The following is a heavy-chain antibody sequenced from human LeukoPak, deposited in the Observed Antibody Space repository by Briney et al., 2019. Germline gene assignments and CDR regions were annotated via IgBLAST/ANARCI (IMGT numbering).Heavy chain of an antibody. CDR1: GYTFTGYY. D-gene: IGHD6-13*01. CDR3: ARSSYSGSWAPVDY. Sequence: ASVKVSCKASGYTFTGYYIHWVRQAPGQGLEWMAWINPKTGGTNYAQRFQGRVTLTRDTSISTAYMGLNRLRSDDTAVYYCARSSYSGSWAPVDYWGQGALVIVSS. J-gene: IGHJ4*02. CDR2: INPKTGGT. V-gene: IGHV1-2*02.